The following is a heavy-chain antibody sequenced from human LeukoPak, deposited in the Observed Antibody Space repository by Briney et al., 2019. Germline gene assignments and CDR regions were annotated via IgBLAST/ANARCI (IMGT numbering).Heavy chain of an antibody. D-gene: IGHD2-15*01. V-gene: IGHV5-51*01. CDR2: IHPGDPDT. J-gene: IGHJ6*04. CDR1: GYSFTSYW. Sequence: GESLKISCKGSGYSFTSYWIGWVRQMPGKGLEWMGIIHPGDPDTRNSPSFQGQVTFSVDKSISTAYLQWSSLKASDTAVYYCARQRGGCSGGSCTGMDVWGKGTTVTVSS. CDR3: ARQRGGCSGGSCTGMDV.